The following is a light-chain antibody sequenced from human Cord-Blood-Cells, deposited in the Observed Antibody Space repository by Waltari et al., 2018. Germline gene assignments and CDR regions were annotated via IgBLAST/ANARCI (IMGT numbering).Light chain of an antibody. J-gene: IGKJ3*01. CDR3: QQYDNRPFT. V-gene: IGKV1-33*01. Sequence: DIQMTQSPSSLSASVGDRVTITCQASQDISNYLNWYQQKPGKAPKLLIYDASNLETRVPSRFSGSGSRTDFTFTISSLQPEDIATYYCQQYDNRPFTFGPGTKVDIK. CDR1: QDISNY. CDR2: DAS.